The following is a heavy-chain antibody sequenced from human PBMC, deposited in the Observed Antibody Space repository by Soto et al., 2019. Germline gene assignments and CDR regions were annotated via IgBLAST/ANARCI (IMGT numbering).Heavy chain of an antibody. V-gene: IGHV1-46*01. CDR2: INPASGST. Sequence: QVQLVQSGAEVKKPGASVKVSCRTSGYTFTHYYIHWVRQAPGQGLEWLGIINPASGSTNYAQDFRGRVTLTMDMSTTTVYMELSGLRAEDTAIFYCARDLAAGDHWGQGTLVTVSS. D-gene: IGHD6-13*01. CDR3: ARDLAAGDH. CDR1: GYTFTHYY. J-gene: IGHJ4*02.